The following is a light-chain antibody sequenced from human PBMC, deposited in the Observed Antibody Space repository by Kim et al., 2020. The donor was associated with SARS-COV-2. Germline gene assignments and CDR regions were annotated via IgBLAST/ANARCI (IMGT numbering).Light chain of an antibody. Sequence: LFPGERVTLSCRASQGFSANYLAGYQQKPGQTPRLIIYGASNRATGVPDRFSGSGSGTDFTLTITRLEPEDSAVYYCQQYYRSPDTFGQGTKLEI. CDR3: QQYYRSPDT. V-gene: IGKV3-20*01. CDR2: GAS. J-gene: IGKJ2*01. CDR1: QGFSANY.